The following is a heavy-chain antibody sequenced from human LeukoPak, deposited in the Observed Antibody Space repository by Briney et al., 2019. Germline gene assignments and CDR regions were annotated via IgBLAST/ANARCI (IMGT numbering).Heavy chain of an antibody. CDR3: ASANKFGELPSFDY. D-gene: IGHD3-10*01. V-gene: IGHV1-69*13. CDR2: IIPIFGTT. Sequence: SVKVSCEASGGTFSSYAISWVRQAPGQGLEWMGGIIPIFGTTNYAQKFQGRVTITADESTSTAYMELSSLRSEDTAVYYCASANKFGELPSFDYWGQGTLVTVSS. J-gene: IGHJ4*02. CDR1: GGTFSSYA.